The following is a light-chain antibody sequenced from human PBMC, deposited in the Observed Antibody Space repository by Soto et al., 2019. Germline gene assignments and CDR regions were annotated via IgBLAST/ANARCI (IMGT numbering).Light chain of an antibody. CDR1: QGISTY. Sequence: DIQFTQSPSFLSASVGDRVTITCRASQGISTYLAWYQQQPGKAPKLLIYAASTLQSGVPSRFSGSGSGTEFTLTISSLQPEDFATYHCQQFNSFSITFGQGTRLAIK. J-gene: IGKJ5*01. V-gene: IGKV1-9*01. CDR3: QQFNSFSIT. CDR2: AAS.